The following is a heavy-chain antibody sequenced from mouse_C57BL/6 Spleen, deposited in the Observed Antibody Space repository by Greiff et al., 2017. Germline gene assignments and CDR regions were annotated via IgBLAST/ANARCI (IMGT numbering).Heavy chain of an antibody. V-gene: IGHV1-61*01. D-gene: IGHD3-1*01. CDR3: ARSGWDGMDY. CDR1: GYTFTSYW. CDR2: IYPSDSET. Sequence: QVQLQQPGAELVRPGSSVKLSCKASGYTFTSYWMDWVKQRPGQGLEWIGNIYPSDSETHYNQKFKDKATLTVDKSSSTAYMQLSSLTSEDSAVYYCARSGWDGMDYWGQGTSVTVSP. J-gene: IGHJ4*01.